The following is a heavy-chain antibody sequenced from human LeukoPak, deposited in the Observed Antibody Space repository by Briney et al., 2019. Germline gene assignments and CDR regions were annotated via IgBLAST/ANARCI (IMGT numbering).Heavy chain of an antibody. CDR3: AREGRGGHNFDY. V-gene: IGHV4-34*01. CDR2: INYSGST. D-gene: IGHD2-15*01. Sequence: SETLSLTCAVSDESFSGYYWNWIRQPPGRGLEWIGEINYSGSTQYHPSLKSRVSMSVDKSKKQVSLKLSSVTVADTAVYYCAREGRGGHNFDYWGQGTLALVSS. J-gene: IGHJ4*02. CDR1: DESFSGYY.